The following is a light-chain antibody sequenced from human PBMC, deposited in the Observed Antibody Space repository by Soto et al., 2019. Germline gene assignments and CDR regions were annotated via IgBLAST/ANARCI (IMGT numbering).Light chain of an antibody. CDR2: GAS. CDR3: QQYGSSPQT. V-gene: IGKV3-20*01. CDR1: QNINSD. J-gene: IGKJ1*01. Sequence: EIVMTQSPATLSVSPGESATLSCRASQNINSDLAWYVQKPGQAPRRVIYGASTWGTGIPDRFSGSGSGTDFTLTISRLEPEDFAVYYCQQYGSSPQTFGQGTKVEIK.